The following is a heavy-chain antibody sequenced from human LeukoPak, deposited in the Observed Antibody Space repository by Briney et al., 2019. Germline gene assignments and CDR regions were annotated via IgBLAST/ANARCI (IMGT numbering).Heavy chain of an antibody. V-gene: IGHV4-38-2*02. CDR3: ARADYSSTWSHYYYYMDV. J-gene: IGHJ6*03. CDR1: DYYINNGYY. CDR2: IYHSGNT. Sequence: SETLSLTCRVSDYYINNGYYWGWIRQPPGKCLEWIGSIYHSGNTYYNPSLKSRVTISVDTSKNQFSLKLSSVTPADTAMYYCARADYSSTWSHYYYYMDVWGKGTTVTVSS. D-gene: IGHD6-13*01.